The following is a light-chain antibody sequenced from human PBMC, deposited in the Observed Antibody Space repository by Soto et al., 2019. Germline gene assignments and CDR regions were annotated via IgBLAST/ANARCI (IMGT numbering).Light chain of an antibody. Sequence: EIVLTQSPGTLSLSPGERAALSCRASQSVTTNSLAWYQQKPGQAPRLLIYAVSSRATGIPDRFSGSGSGTDFTLTISRVEPEEFAVYYCQQYGTSLFTFGQGTRLESK. CDR2: AVS. V-gene: IGKV3-20*01. CDR3: QQYGTSLFT. J-gene: IGKJ5*01. CDR1: QSVTTNS.